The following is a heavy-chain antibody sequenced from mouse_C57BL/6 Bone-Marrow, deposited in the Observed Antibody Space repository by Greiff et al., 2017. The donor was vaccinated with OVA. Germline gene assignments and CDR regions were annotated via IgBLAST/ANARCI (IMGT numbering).Heavy chain of an antibody. CDR1: GYTFTDYY. CDR2: INPYNGGT. V-gene: IGHV1-19*01. J-gene: IGHJ2*01. Sequence: VQLQQSGPVLVKPGASVKMSCKASGYTFTDYYMNWVKQSHGKSLEWIGVINPYNGGTSYNQKFKGKATLTVDKSSSTAYMELNSLTSEDSAVYYCARERDYYGSSYPYYFDYWGQGTTLTVSS. D-gene: IGHD1-1*01. CDR3: ARERDYYGSSYPYYFDY.